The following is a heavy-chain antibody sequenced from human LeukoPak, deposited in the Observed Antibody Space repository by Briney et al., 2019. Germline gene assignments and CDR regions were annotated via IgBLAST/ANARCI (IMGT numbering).Heavy chain of an antibody. CDR3: ASELRWPARDGFDI. D-gene: IGHD4-23*01. Sequence: GGSLRLSCAASGFNFSSYGMHWVRQAPGKGLEWVANIKQDGSEKYYVDSVKGRFTLSRDNAKNSLYLQMNSLRAEDTAVYYCASELRWPARDGFDIWGQGTMVTVSS. V-gene: IGHV3-7*01. J-gene: IGHJ3*02. CDR1: GFNFSSYG. CDR2: IKQDGSEK.